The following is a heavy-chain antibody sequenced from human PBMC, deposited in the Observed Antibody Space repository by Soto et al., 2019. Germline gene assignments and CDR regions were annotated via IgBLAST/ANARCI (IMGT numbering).Heavy chain of an antibody. CDR1: GGTFSTYA. V-gene: IGHV1-69*01. CDR3: ARPKGTYSSGYYYFDF. D-gene: IGHD6-19*01. J-gene: IGHJ4*02. CDR2: IIPLVGPA. Sequence: QVQLEQSGAEVKQPGSSVRVSCKTSGGTFSTYAINWVRQAPGQGLEWMGAIIPLVGPADYSKKFQGRVKITADESTSTAYMELSSLRSDDTAVHFCARPKGTYSSGYYYFDFWGQGTLVTVSS.